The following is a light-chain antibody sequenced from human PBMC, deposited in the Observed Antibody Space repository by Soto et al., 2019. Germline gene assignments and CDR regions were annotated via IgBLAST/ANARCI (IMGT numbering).Light chain of an antibody. J-gene: IGLJ1*01. Sequence: QSVLTQPASVSGSPGQSITISCTGTGSDVGAYRYVSWYQQHPGQAPKLIIYDVSNRPSGVSDRFSGSKSGNTASLTISGLQSEDAADYYCDSYTSSSSYAFGTGTKVTVL. CDR1: GSDVGAYRY. V-gene: IGLV2-14*01. CDR3: DSYTSSSSYA. CDR2: DVS.